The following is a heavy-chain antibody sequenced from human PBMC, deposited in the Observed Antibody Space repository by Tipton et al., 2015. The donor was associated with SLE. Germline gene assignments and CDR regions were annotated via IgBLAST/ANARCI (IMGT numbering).Heavy chain of an antibody. V-gene: IGHV5-10-1*01. CDR3: ARREYSGYEMAWFDP. CDR1: GYSFTSYW. CDR2: IDPSDSYT. D-gene: IGHD5-12*01. Sequence: VQLVQSGAEVKKPGESLRISCKGSGYSFTSYWISWVRQMPGKGLEWMGRIDPSDSYTNYSPSFQGHVTISADKSINTAYLQWSSLKASDTAMYYCARREYSGYEMAWFDPWGQGTLVTVSS. J-gene: IGHJ5*02.